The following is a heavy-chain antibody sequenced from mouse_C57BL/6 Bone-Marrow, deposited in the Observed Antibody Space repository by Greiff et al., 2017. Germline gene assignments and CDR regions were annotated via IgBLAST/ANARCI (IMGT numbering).Heavy chain of an antibody. V-gene: IGHV5-4*01. CDR1: GFTFSSYA. Sequence: VHVKQSGGGLVKPGGSLKLSCAASGFTFSSYAMSWVRQTPEKRLEWVATISDGGSYTYYPDNVKGRFTISRNNAKNNLYLQMSHLKSEDTAMYYCARRATMVTYWYFNVWGTGTTVTVSS. CDR3: ARRATMVTYWYFNV. J-gene: IGHJ1*03. D-gene: IGHD2-2*01. CDR2: ISDGGSYT.